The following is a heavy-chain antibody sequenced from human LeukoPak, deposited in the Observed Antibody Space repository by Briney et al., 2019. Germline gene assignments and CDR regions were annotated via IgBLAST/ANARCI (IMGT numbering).Heavy chain of an antibody. J-gene: IGHJ4*02. CDR1: RFTFNTYA. CDR2: IGVSDGNT. Sequence: GGSLRLSCAASRFTFNTYAMSWVRRAPGRGLEWVSTIGVSDGNTYYADSVKGRLTISRDNSKNTVYLQMNSLRAEDTAVYYCARGGGTYYFDYWGQGTLVTVSS. CDR3: ARGGGTYYFDY. V-gene: IGHV3-23*01. D-gene: IGHD1-26*01.